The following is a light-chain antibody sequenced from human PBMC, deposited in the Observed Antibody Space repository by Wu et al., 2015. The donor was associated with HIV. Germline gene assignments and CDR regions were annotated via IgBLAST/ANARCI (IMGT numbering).Light chain of an antibody. CDR2: KPT. CDR1: NMLATI. V-gene: IGKV3-20*02. Sequence: TLSCKALNMLATIIWPRYQQKPRPVSQTLSFMKPTRGPAGISARFSGAGSGTDFSLTISAVEPEDFAIYFCQQYSSTPITFGPGTRL. J-gene: IGKJ5*01. CDR3: QQYSSTPIT.